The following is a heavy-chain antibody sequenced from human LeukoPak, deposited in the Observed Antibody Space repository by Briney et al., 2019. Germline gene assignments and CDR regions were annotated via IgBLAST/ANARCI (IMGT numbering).Heavy chain of an antibody. CDR3: ARVRLQYGFFWFDP. Sequence: GGSLRLSCAASGFTFSDYYMSWIRQAPGKGLEWVSYISSSGSTIYYADSVKGRFTISRDNAKNSLYLQMNSLRAEDTAAYYCARVRLQYGFFWFDPWGQGTLVTVSS. CDR2: ISSSGSTI. V-gene: IGHV3-11*01. CDR1: GFTFSDYY. D-gene: IGHD4-11*01. J-gene: IGHJ5*02.